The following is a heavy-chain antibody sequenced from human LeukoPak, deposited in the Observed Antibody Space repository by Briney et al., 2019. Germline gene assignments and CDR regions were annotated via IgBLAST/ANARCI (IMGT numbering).Heavy chain of an antibody. J-gene: IGHJ6*03. CDR1: GFTVSSNY. V-gene: IGHV3-53*01. CDR2: IYSGGST. D-gene: IGHD6-13*01. Sequence: GGSLRLSCAASGFTVSSNYMSWVRQAPGKGLEWVSVIYSGGSTYYADSVKGRFTISRDNSKNTLYLQMNSLRAEDTAVYYCARAAAGPLWDYYMDVWGKGTTVTVSS. CDR3: ARAAAGPLWDYYMDV.